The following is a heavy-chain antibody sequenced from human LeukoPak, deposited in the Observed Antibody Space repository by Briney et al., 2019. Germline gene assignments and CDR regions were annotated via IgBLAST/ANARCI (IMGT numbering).Heavy chain of an antibody. CDR1: GYIFTSYG. CDR3: ARDHSSGVPPARNYFDY. V-gene: IGHV1-18*01. D-gene: IGHD6-19*01. J-gene: IGHJ4*02. CDR2: IRTINSNT. Sequence: ASVKVSCKASGYIFTSYGISWVRPAPGQGLEWMGWIRTINSNTNYAQKLQDRVTMTTHTSTSTAYMELRSLRSDDTAVYYCARDHSSGVPPARNYFDYWGQGTLVTVSS.